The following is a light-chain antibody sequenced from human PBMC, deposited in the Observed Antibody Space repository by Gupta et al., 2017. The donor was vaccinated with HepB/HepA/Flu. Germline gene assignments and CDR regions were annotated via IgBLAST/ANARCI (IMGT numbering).Light chain of an antibody. Sequence: EIVMTQSPATLSVSPGERVAFSCRASQGVHTSLAWKQQKPGQAPKLLFYDASTRATDVPARFIGSGSRTEFTLTITSLESEDFAVYECQQYNNWPWTFGQGTQVE. CDR2: DAS. J-gene: IGKJ1*01. CDR3: QQYNNWPWT. V-gene: IGKV3-15*01. CDR1: QGVHTS.